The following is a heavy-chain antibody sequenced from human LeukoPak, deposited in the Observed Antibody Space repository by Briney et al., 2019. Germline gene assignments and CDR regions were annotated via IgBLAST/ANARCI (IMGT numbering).Heavy chain of an antibody. CDR3: ARDSYYYDGPNYFDY. D-gene: IGHD3-22*01. CDR2: IKQDGSEK. Sequence: GGPLRLSCAASGFTFSSYWMSWVRQAPGKGLEWVANIKQDGSEKYYVDSVKGRFTISRDNSKNSLYLQMNSLRAEDTAVYYCARDSYYYDGPNYFDYWGQGTLVTVSS. J-gene: IGHJ4*02. V-gene: IGHV3-7*01. CDR1: GFTFSSYW.